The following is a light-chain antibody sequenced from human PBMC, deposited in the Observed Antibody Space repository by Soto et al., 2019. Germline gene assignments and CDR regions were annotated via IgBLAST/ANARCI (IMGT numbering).Light chain of an antibody. CDR2: RNN. V-gene: IGLV1-47*01. J-gene: IGLJ2*01. CDR1: SSNIGSNY. Sequence: QSVLTQPPSASGTPGQRVTISCSGSSSNIGSNYVYWYQQLPGTAPKLLIYRNNQRPSGVPDRFSGSKSGTSASLAISGLRSEDEADYYCAAWDDSLSGLRFGGGTKLTVL. CDR3: AAWDDSLSGLR.